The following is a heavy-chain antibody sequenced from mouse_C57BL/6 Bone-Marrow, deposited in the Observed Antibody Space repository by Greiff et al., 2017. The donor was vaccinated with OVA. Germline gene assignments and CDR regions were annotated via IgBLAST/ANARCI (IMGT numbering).Heavy chain of an antibody. CDR3: ARYGTTGTGAMDY. CDR1: GFSLTSYG. J-gene: IGHJ4*01. CDR2: IWSGGST. Sequence: VHLVESGPGLVQPSQSLSITCTVSGFSLTSYGVHWVRQSPGKGLEWLGVIWSGGSTDYNAAFISRLSISKDNSKSHVFFKMNSLQADDTAIYYCARYGTTGTGAMDYWGQGTSVTVSS. D-gene: IGHD4-1*02. V-gene: IGHV2-2*01.